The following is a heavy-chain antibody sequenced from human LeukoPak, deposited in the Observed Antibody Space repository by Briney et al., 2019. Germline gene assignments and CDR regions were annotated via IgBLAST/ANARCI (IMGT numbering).Heavy chain of an antibody. CDR3: ARGDIAVAGDYYYYGMDV. CDR1: GFTFSSYG. J-gene: IGHJ6*02. D-gene: IGHD6-19*01. Sequence: GRSLRLSCAASGFTFSSYGMHWVRQAPGKGLEWVAVIWYDGSNKYYADPVKGRFTISRDNSKNTLYLQMNSLRAEDTAVYYCARGDIAVAGDYYYYGMDVWGQGTTVTVSS. CDR2: IWYDGSNK. V-gene: IGHV3-33*01.